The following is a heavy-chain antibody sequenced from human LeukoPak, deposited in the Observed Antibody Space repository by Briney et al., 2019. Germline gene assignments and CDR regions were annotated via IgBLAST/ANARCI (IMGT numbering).Heavy chain of an antibody. V-gene: IGHV1-2*04. CDR1: GYTFSDYY. J-gene: IGHJ4*02. CDR2: INPKNSGT. CDR3: ARVTETTLFDH. Sequence: ASVKVSCKTSGYTFSDYYIHWVRQAPGQGLEWMGWINPKNSGTRYAQKFQGWITMTTDTSTSTAYMELTSLRSNDTAVYYCARVTETTLFDHWGPGTLVTVSS. D-gene: IGHD4-17*01.